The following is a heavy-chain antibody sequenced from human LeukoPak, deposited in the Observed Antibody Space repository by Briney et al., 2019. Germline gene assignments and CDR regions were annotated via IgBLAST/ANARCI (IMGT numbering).Heavy chain of an antibody. D-gene: IGHD1-1*01. CDR1: GFTFSGYA. V-gene: IGHV3-23*01. Sequence: GGSLRLSCAASGFTFSGYAMSWVRQAPGKGLEWVSAISGSGGSTYYADSAKGRFTISRDNSKNTLYLQMNSLRAQDTAVYYCANWKKTWFPTDYFDYWGQGTLVTVSS. CDR2: ISGSGGST. CDR3: ANWKKTWFPTDYFDY. J-gene: IGHJ4*02.